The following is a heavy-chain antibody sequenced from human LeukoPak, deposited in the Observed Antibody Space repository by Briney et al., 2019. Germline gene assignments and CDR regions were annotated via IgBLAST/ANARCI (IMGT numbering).Heavy chain of an antibody. V-gene: IGHV3-15*01. J-gene: IGHJ4*02. CDR2: IKSKTDGGTT. CDR3: TSRERTVAGDY. Sequence: GGSLRLSCAASGFTFSNAWMSWVRQAPGKGLELVGRIKSKTDGGTTDYAAPVKGRFTISRDDSKNTLYLQMNSLKTEDTAVYYCTSRERTVAGDYWGQGTLVTVSS. CDR1: GFTFSNAW. D-gene: IGHD6-19*01.